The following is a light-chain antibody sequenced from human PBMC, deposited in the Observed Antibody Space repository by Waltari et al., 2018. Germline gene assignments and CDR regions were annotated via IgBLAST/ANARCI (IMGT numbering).Light chain of an antibody. Sequence: QSALTQPASVSGSPGQSITISCPGTSSDVGSYNLVSWYQQHPGKAPKLMIYEGSKRPPGVSNRFSGPKSGNTASLTISGLQAEDEADYYCCSYAGSSTLVFGGGTKLTVL. CDR1: SSDVGSYNL. J-gene: IGLJ3*02. CDR2: EGS. V-gene: IGLV2-23*01. CDR3: CSYAGSSTLV.